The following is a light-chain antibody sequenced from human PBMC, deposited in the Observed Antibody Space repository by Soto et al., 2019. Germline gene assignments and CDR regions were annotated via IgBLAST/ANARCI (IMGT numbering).Light chain of an antibody. CDR3: MQGTHWPIT. Sequence: DVVMAQSPLSLPVSLGQPAAISCRPNGSLVHSDGIAYFSWFQQRPGRSPRRLIYKVSNRDSGVPARFSGSGSGTDFALKISRVEAEDVGVYYCMQGTHWPITFGQGTQREIK. CDR2: KVS. CDR1: GSLVHSDGIAY. V-gene: IGKV2-30*02. J-gene: IGKJ5*01.